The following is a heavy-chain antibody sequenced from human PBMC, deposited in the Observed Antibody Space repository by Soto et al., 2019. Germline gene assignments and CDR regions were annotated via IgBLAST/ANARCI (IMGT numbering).Heavy chain of an antibody. J-gene: IGHJ5*02. CDR2: IYYSGST. CDR3: ARDERRWLPHKANRFDP. D-gene: IGHD5-12*01. V-gene: IGHV4-59*01. Sequence: PSETLSLTCTVSGGSISSYYWSWIRQPPGKGLEWIGYIYYSGSTNYNPSLKSRVTISVDTSKNQFSLKLSSVTAADTAVYYCARDERRWLPHKANRFDPWGQGTLVTVSS. CDR1: GGSISSYY.